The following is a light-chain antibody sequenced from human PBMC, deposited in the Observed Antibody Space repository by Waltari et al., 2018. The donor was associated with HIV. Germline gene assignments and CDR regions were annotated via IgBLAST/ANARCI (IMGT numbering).Light chain of an antibody. Sequence: EIVMTQSPATLSVSPGERATLSCRASQRVSSTLAWYQQKPGQAPRLLIYGASTRATGIPARFSGSGSGTEFALTISSLQSEDFAVYYCQQYNTWPPRTFGQGTKLEIK. CDR2: GAS. J-gene: IGKJ2*01. CDR1: QRVSST. CDR3: QQYNTWPPRT. V-gene: IGKV3-15*01.